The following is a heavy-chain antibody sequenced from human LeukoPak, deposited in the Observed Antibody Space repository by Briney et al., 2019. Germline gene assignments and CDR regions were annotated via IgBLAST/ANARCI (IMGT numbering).Heavy chain of an antibody. CDR1: GGTFSSYA. CDR3: ARERPPGDSSSWFLEGYFDI. Sequence: ASVKVSCKASGGTFSSYAITWVRQAPGQGLEWMGRIIPIFGTANYAQKFQGRVTITTDESTRTAYMELSSLRSEDTAVYYCARERPPGDSSSWFLEGYFDIWGQGSLVIVSS. CDR2: IIPIFGTA. D-gene: IGHD6-13*01. J-gene: IGHJ4*02. V-gene: IGHV1-69*05.